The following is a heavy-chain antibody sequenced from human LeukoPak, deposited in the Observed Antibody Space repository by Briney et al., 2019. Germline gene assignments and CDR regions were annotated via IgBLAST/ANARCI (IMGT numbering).Heavy chain of an antibody. CDR1: GFTFSSYA. J-gene: IGHJ6*03. Sequence: GGSLRLSCAASGFTFSSYAMSWVRQAPGKGLEWVSAISGSGGSTYYADSVKGRFTISRDNSKNTLYLQINSLRAEDTAVYYCAKTQWFGESYYMDVWGKGTTVTVSS. V-gene: IGHV3-23*01. CDR2: ISGSGGST. CDR3: AKTQWFGESYYMDV. D-gene: IGHD3-10*01.